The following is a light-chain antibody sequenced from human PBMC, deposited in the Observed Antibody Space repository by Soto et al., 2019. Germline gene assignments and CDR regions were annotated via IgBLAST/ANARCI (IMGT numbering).Light chain of an antibody. CDR2: DVV. CDR1: SSDVGGFNS. CDR3: TSYNSPTPNV. J-gene: IGLJ1*01. Sequence: QSALTQPASVSGSPGQSITISCTGTSSDVGGFNSASWYQLRPGTAPKLILYDVVDRPSGVSYRFSGSKSGNTASLTISGLQAADEADYFSTSYNSPTPNVFGSGTKVTVL. V-gene: IGLV2-14*03.